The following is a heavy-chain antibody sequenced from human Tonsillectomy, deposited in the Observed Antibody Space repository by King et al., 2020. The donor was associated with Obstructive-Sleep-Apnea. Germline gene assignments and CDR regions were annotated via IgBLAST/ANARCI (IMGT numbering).Heavy chain of an antibody. CDR1: GGSFSGYY. V-gene: IGHV4-34*01. CDR2: INHSGST. D-gene: IGHD1-26*01. CDR3: ARGRRGSGRYPQWFQH. J-gene: IGHJ1*01. Sequence: VQLQQWGAGLLKPSETLSLTCAVYGGSFSGYYWSWIRQPPGKGLEWIGEINHSGSTNYNPSLKSRVTISVDTSKNQFSLKLSSVTAADTAVYYCARGRRGSGRYPQWFQHWGQGTLVTVSS.